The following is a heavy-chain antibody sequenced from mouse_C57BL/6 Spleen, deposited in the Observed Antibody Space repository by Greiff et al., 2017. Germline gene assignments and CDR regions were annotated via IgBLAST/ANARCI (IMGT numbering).Heavy chain of an antibody. V-gene: IGHV1-81*01. J-gene: IGHJ4*01. CDR3: ARGDYSNYADYAMDY. Sequence: VQLQQSGAELARPGASVKLSCKASGYTFTSYGISWVKQRTGQGLEWIGELYPRSGNTYYNEKFKGKATLTADKSSSTAYMELRSLTSEDSAVYFCARGDYSNYADYAMDYWGQGTSVTVSS. CDR1: GYTFTSYG. D-gene: IGHD2-5*01. CDR2: LYPRSGNT.